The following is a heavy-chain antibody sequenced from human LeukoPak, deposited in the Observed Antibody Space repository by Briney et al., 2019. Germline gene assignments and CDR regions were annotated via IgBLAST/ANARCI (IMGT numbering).Heavy chain of an antibody. CDR1: GLSFSSHS. V-gene: IGHV3-21*01. Sequence: GGSLRLSCAASGLSFSSHSMNWVRQAPGKGLEWDSSVSSSSSFIYYADSVKGRFTISRDNAKKSLYLQMNSLRAEDTAVYYCARDRVSGFGPDYWGQGTLVTVSS. CDR2: VSSSSSFI. CDR3: ARDRVSGFGPDY. D-gene: IGHD3-10*01. J-gene: IGHJ4*02.